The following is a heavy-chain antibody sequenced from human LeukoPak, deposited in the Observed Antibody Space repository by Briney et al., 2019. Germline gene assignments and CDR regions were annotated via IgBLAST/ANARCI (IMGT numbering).Heavy chain of an antibody. CDR3: AKGGGSGWYGYFDY. CDR1: GFTFGNYW. Sequence: GGSLRLSCAASGFTFGNYWMSWVRQAPGKGLEWVAFIRYDGSNKYYADSVKGRFTISRDNSKNTLYLQMNSLRAEDTAVYYCAKGGGSGWYGYFDYWGQGTLVTVSS. D-gene: IGHD6-19*01. V-gene: IGHV3-30*02. CDR2: IRYDGSNK. J-gene: IGHJ4*02.